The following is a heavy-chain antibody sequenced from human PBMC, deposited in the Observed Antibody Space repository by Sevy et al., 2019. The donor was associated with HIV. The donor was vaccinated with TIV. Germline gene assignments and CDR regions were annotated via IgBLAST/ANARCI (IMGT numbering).Heavy chain of an antibody. J-gene: IGHJ4*02. V-gene: IGHV4-59*11. D-gene: IGHD6-19*01. Sequence: SETLSLTCTVSGGSIRSHYWSWIRPPPGKGLEWIGYISYSGSSNHNPSLKSRVTMSIDTSTNQSTLNLSSVTAADTARCYCAGDTSGWWFDYWGQGTLVTVSS. CDR1: GGSIRSHY. CDR2: ISYSGSS. CDR3: AGDTSGWWFDY.